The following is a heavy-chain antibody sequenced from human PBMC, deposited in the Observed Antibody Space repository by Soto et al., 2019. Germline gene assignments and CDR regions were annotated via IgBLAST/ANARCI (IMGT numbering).Heavy chain of an antibody. CDR1: GDTFSFYT. CDR3: ARHVPAAGYYYGMDV. CDR2: IIPIFGTA. Sequence: SVKVSCKASGDTFSFYTINWVRQAPGQGLEWMGGIIPIFGTANYAQKFQGRVTITADESTSTAYMELSSLRSEDTAVYYCARHVPAAGYYYGMDVWGQGTTVTVSS. D-gene: IGHD2-2*01. V-gene: IGHV1-69*13. J-gene: IGHJ6*02.